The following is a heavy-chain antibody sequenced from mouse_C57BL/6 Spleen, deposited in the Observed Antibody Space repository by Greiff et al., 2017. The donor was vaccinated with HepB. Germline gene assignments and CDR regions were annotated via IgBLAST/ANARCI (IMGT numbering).Heavy chain of an antibody. Sequence: EVHLVESGGGLVQPKGSLKLSCAASGFSFNTYAMNWVRQAPGKGLEWVARIRSKSNNYATYYADSVKDRFTISRDDSESMLYLQMNNLKTEDTAMYYCVRQRYDSGFAYWGQGTLVTVSA. CDR1: GFSFNTYA. J-gene: IGHJ3*01. V-gene: IGHV10-1*01. CDR3: VRQRYDSGFAY. CDR2: IRSKSNNYAT. D-gene: IGHD2-4*01.